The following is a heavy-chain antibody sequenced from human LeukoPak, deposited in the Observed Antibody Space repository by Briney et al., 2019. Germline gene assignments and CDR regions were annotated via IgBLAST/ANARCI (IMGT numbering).Heavy chain of an antibody. J-gene: IGHJ5*02. Sequence: GASVKVSCKASGYDFTKYAIHWVRQAPGQRLEWMGWINAGNGNTKYSQEFQGRVTITRDTSASTAYMELSSLRSEDMAVYYCARGPWIVPQPFDPWGQGTLVTVSS. CDR3: ARGPWIVPQPFDP. V-gene: IGHV1-3*03. CDR1: GYDFTKYA. CDR2: INAGNGNT. D-gene: IGHD2-2*03.